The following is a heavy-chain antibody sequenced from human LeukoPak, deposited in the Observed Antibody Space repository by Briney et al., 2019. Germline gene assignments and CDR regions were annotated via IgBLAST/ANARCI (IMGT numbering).Heavy chain of an antibody. CDR3: ARDEVYCSSTSCRRYYYYGMDV. D-gene: IGHD2-2*01. Sequence: GGSLRLSCAASGFTFSSYAMHWVRQAPGTGLEWVAVISYDGSNKYYADSVKGRFTISRDNSKNTLYLQMNSLRAEDTAVYYCARDEVYCSSTSCRRYYYYGMDVWGQGTTVTVSS. J-gene: IGHJ6*02. CDR2: ISYDGSNK. CDR1: GFTFSSYA. V-gene: IGHV3-30-3*01.